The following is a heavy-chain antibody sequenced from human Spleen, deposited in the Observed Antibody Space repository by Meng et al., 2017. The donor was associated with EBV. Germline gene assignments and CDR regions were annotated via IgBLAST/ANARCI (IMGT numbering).Heavy chain of an antibody. CDR3: ARPFPSWQSPRLDPFGA. V-gene: IGHV4-30-4*01. CDR2: IYHNGDT. Sequence: QVHVQESGPGLVKPSQTLSLTSSVSGGSISSGTSYWSWIRQPPGRGLEWIGYIYHNGDTYYRPSLQSRLTISVDTSKNQFSLKMSSVTAADTAVYYCARPFPSWQSPRLDPFGAWGQGTLVTVSS. J-gene: IGHJ5*02. D-gene: IGHD6-19*01. CDR1: GGSISSGTSY.